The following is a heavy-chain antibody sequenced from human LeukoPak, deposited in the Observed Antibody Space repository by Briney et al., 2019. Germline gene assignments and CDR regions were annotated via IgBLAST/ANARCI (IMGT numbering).Heavy chain of an antibody. CDR1: GYTFTSYY. D-gene: IGHD3-9*01. CDR2: INPSGGST. CDR3: ARGVDDILTGWVPFSWFDP. J-gene: IGHJ5*02. V-gene: IGHV1-46*01. Sequence: GASVKVSCKASGYTFTSYYMHWVRQAPGQGLEWMGIINPSGGSTSYAQKFQGRVTMTRDTSTSTVYMELSSLRSEDTAVYYCARGVDDILTGWVPFSWFDPWGQGTLVTVSS.